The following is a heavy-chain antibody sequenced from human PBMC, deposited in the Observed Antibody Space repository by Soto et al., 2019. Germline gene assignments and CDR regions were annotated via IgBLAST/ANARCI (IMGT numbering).Heavy chain of an antibody. Sequence: QVQLVQSGAEVKKPGASVKVSCKASGYTFTSYGISWVRQAPGQGLEWMGWISAYNGNTNYAQKLQGRVTMTTDTSTSTAYMELRRLRSDDTAGYYCARDWFEDGRSWYYFSDWGQGTLVTVSS. J-gene: IGHJ4*02. CDR1: GYTFTSYG. V-gene: IGHV1-18*04. CDR3: ARDWFEDGRSWYYFSD. D-gene: IGHD6-13*01. CDR2: ISAYNGNT.